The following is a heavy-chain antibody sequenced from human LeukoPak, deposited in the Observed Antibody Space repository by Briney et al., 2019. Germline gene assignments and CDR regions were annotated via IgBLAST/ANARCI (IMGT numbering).Heavy chain of an antibody. CDR2: INPSGGST. CDR1: GYTFTSYY. J-gene: IGHJ4*02. CDR3: ARDSEDYYDRSGSLYFDY. Sequence: ASVKVSSKASGYTFTSYYMHWVRQAPGQGLEWMGIINPSGGSTSYAQKFQGRVTMTRDTSTRTVYMELSSLRSEDTAVYYCARDSEDYYDRSGSLYFDYWGQGPLVTVSS. V-gene: IGHV1-46*01. D-gene: IGHD3-22*01.